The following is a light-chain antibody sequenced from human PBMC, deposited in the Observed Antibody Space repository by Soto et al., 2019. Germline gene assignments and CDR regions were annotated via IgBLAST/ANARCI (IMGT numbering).Light chain of an antibody. CDR3: QRYDSYPIT. V-gene: IGKV3-15*01. J-gene: IGKJ5*01. CDR2: HTS. Sequence: EIVMTQSPATLSVSPGDSATLSCRASQSISDNIAWYQQRPGLAPRLLIYHTSTRATGVPARFSGSGSGTEFSLTISSLQSDDSAVYYCQRYDSYPITFGQGTRLEIK. CDR1: QSISDN.